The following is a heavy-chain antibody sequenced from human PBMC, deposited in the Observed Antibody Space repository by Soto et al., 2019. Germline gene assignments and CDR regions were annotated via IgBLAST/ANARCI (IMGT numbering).Heavy chain of an antibody. CDR3: ARDRAKHSSSWYWFDP. Sequence: QVQLVQSGAEVKKPGSSVQVSCKASGGTFSSYAISWVRQAPGQGLEWMGGIIPIFGTANYAQKFQGRVTITADESTSTAYMELSGLRSEDTAVYYCARDRAKHSSSWYWFDPWGQGTLVTVSS. CDR2: IIPIFGTA. D-gene: IGHD6-13*01. J-gene: IGHJ5*02. CDR1: GGTFSSYA. V-gene: IGHV1-69*01.